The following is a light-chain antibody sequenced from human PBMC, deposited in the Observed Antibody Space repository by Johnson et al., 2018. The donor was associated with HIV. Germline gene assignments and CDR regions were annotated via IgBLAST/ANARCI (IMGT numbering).Light chain of an antibody. J-gene: IGLJ1*01. CDR3: GTWDTSLSVYV. Sequence: QSMLTQPPSVSAAPGQKVTISCSGSSSNIGNSYVSWYQQLPGTAPKLLIYDNNKRPSEIPDRFSGSKSGTSATLGITGLQTGDETDYYCGTWDTSLSVYVFGTGTKVTVL. CDR2: DNN. CDR1: SSNIGNSY. V-gene: IGLV1-51*01.